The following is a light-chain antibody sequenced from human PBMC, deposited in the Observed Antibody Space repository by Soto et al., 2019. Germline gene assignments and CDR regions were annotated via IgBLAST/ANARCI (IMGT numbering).Light chain of an antibody. J-gene: IGLJ3*02. V-gene: IGLV2-14*01. Sequence: QSALTQPASVSGSRGQSITISCTGTSSDVGGHNYVSWYQQHPGKAPKFMIFEVSNRPSGVSNRFSGSKSGNTASLTISGLQAEDEADYDCSSYTSTNTWVFGGGTKLTVL. CDR2: EVS. CDR3: SSYTSTNTWV. CDR1: SSDVGGHNY.